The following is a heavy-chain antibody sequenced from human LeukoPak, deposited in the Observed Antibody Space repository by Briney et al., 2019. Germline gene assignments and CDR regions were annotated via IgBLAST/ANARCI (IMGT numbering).Heavy chain of an antibody. CDR3: ARDRASGDYVFDL. D-gene: IGHD4-17*01. J-gene: IGHJ4*02. CDR1: GFIFSDYY. Sequence: PGGSLRLSCAASGFIFSDYYMTWVRQAPGKGLEWISYISPTTGYTNSADCVKGRFTISRDNAKNSVYLQLNSLRPDDTAVYYCARDRASGDYVFDLWGQGTLVTVSP. V-gene: IGHV3-11*06. CDR2: ISPTTGYT.